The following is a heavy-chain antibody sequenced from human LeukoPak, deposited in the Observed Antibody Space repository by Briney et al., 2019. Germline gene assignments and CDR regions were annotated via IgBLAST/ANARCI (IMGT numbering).Heavy chain of an antibody. J-gene: IGHJ6*03. CDR1: GFTFSAYG. CDR2: VSGADGTT. CDR3: AKHWSYCSTTSCFFNYYYYYMDV. D-gene: IGHD2-2*01. V-gene: IGHV3-23*01. Sequence: GSLRLSWAASGFTFSAYGMSWVRQSPRKGLEWVSGVSGADGTTYYADSVKGRFTISRDNSKSTLYLQMNNLRAEDTAVYYCAKHWSYCSTTSCFFNYYYYYMDVWGKGTTVTVSS.